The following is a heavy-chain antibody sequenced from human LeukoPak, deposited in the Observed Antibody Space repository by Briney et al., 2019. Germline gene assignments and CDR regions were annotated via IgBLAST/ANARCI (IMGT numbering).Heavy chain of an antibody. CDR3: ARGNLNYYDIEYYFDY. Sequence: SETLSLTCTVSGGSISSYYWSWIRQPPGKGLEWIGYIYYSGSTNYNPSLKSRVTISVDTSKNQFSLKLSSVTAADTAVYYCARGNLNYYDIEYYFDYWGQGTLVTVSS. J-gene: IGHJ4*02. CDR1: GGSISSYY. D-gene: IGHD3-22*01. CDR2: IYYSGST. V-gene: IGHV4-59*01.